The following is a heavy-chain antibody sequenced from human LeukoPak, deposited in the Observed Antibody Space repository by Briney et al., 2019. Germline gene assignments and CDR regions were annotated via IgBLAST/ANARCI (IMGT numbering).Heavy chain of an antibody. D-gene: IGHD6-6*01. CDR3: ARRSVPGRPGY. V-gene: IGHV3-66*04. Sequence: GGSLRLSCAASGFTVSDNDIKWVRQAPGKGLEWVSLIYADGTTHYTDSVKGRFSISRDDSGNTVYLQMNSLRGEDTAVYYCARRSVPGRPGYWGQGTLVTVSS. CDR1: GFTVSDND. J-gene: IGHJ4*02. CDR2: IYADGTT.